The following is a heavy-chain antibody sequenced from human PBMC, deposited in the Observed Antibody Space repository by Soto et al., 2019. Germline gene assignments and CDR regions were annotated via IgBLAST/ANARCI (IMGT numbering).Heavy chain of an antibody. CDR2: ISAYNGNT. Sequence: QVQLVQSGAEVKKPGASVKVSCKASGYTFTSYGISWVRQAPGQGLEWMGWISAYNGNTNYAQKLQGRVTMTTDTSTSTAYMELRSLRSDDTAVYYCARGNYYDFWSGKAQYFDYWGQGTLVTVSS. D-gene: IGHD3-3*01. CDR1: GYTFTSYG. J-gene: IGHJ4*02. V-gene: IGHV1-18*01. CDR3: ARGNYYDFWSGKAQYFDY.